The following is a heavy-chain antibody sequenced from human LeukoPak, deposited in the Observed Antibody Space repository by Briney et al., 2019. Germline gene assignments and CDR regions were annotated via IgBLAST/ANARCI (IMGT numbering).Heavy chain of an antibody. CDR1: GFTFSSYA. CDR3: ARDQTTLPQGYMDV. J-gene: IGHJ6*03. CDR2: ISYDGSNK. V-gene: IGHV3-30*04. Sequence: GGSLRLSCAASGFTFSSYAMHWVRQAPGKGLEWVAVISYDGSNKYYAGSVKGRFTISRDNSKNTLYLQMNSLRAEDTAVYYCARDQTTLPQGYMDVWGKGTMVTVSS. D-gene: IGHD1-1*01.